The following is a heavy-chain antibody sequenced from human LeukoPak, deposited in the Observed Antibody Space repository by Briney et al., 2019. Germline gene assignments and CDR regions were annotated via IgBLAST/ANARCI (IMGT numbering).Heavy chain of an antibody. CDR2: LYYIGNT. J-gene: IGHJ4*02. CDR3: ARISSVQRYFDWLTDGGPFFDY. D-gene: IGHD3-9*01. V-gene: IGHV4-39*07. Sequence: KASETLSLTCTVSGGSISSSSYHWGWIRQPPGRGLEWIGALYYIGNTYFNPSLKSRVTISVDTSKNQFSLKLSSVTAADTAVYYCARISSVQRYFDWLTDGGPFFDYWGQGTLVTVSS. CDR1: GGSISSSSYH.